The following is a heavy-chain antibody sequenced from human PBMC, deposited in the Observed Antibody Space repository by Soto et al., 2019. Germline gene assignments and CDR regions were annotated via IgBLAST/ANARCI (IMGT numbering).Heavy chain of an antibody. CDR3: ARDTVLTGMFDG. J-gene: IGHJ4*02. D-gene: IGHD4-17*01. Sequence: PPXTKSLTCTASGGSIGSYHWSWVRQHQGKGLEWIASVYYTGTTNYNPSLGSRVTISIDAPGNRFSMEITSVTAADTAIYYCARDTVLTGMFDGWVQGTLVIVSS. CDR2: VYYTGTT. V-gene: IGHV4-59*01. CDR1: GGSIGSYH.